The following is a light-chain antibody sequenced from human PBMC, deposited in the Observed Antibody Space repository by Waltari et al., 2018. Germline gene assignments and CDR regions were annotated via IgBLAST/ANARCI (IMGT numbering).Light chain of an antibody. CDR3: CLHGGSSWV. J-gene: IGLJ3*02. Sequence: QSALTQPASVSGSPGQSITISCTGTSSDVGNYKLVSWYQQQPGKAPKCIIYEGTKRPSGVSDRFSGSNSGITASLTISGLQAEDEADYYCCLHGGSSWVFGGGTKLTVI. V-gene: IGLV2-23*01. CDR2: EGT. CDR1: SSDVGNYKL.